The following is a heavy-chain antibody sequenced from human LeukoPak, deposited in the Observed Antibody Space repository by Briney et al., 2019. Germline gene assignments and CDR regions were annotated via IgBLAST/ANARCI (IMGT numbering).Heavy chain of an antibody. CDR3: ARDLEYYYGSGSYYNLFDY. Sequence: PSVKLSCKASGYTFTGYYIHWVRQPPGQGLEWMGRINPNSGGTNYAQKFQGRVTMTRATSISTAYMELSRLRSGDTAVYYCARDLEYYYGSGSYYNLFDYWGQGTLVTVSS. CDR1: GYTFTGYY. CDR2: INPNSGGT. J-gene: IGHJ4*02. D-gene: IGHD3-10*01. V-gene: IGHV1-2*06.